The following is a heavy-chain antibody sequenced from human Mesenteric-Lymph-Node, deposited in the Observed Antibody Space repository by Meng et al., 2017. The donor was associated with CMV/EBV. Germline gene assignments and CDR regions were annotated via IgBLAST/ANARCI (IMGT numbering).Heavy chain of an antibody. J-gene: IGHJ4*02. D-gene: IGHD3-22*01. CDR3: ARGGYYYDTGVPFDY. V-gene: IGHV1-18*01. CDR2: ISAYNGNT. Sequence: ASVKVSCKASGYTFTSYGISWVRQAPGQGLEWMGWISAYNGNTNYAQILQGRVNMTTDTSTSTAYMELRSLRSDDTAVYYCARGGYYYDTGVPFDYWGQGTLVTVSS. CDR1: GYTFTSYG.